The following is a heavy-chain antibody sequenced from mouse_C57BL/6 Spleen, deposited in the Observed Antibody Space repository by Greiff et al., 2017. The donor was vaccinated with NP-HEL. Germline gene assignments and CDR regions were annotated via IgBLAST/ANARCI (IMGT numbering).Heavy chain of an antibody. CDR3: ARRVRYYAMDY. J-gene: IGHJ4*01. CDR1: GYTFTSYW. V-gene: IGHV1-55*01. Sequence: QVQLQQPGAELVKPGASVKMSCKASGYTFTSYWITWVKQRPGQGLEWIGDIYPGSGSTNYNEKFKTKATLTVDTSSSTAYMQLSSLTSEDSAVYYCARRVRYYAMDYWGQGTSVTVSS. D-gene: IGHD5-1*01. CDR2: IYPGSGST.